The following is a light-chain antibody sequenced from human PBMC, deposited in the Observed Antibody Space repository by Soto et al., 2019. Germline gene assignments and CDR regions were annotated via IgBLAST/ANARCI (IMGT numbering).Light chain of an antibody. CDR2: EVT. CDR1: NNDVGAYNF. Sequence: QSVLTQPASVSASPGQSITISCTGTNNDVGAYNFVSWCQHLPGRAPKLLIYEVTNRPSWVSNRFSGSKSGTTASLTISGLQAEDEADYYCLSFTKVDTYIFGTGTKLTVL. J-gene: IGLJ1*01. V-gene: IGLV2-14*01. CDR3: LSFTKVDTYI.